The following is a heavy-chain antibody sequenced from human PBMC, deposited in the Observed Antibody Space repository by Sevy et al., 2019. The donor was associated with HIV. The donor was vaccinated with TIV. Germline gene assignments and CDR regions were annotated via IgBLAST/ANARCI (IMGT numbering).Heavy chain of an antibody. D-gene: IGHD3-16*01. J-gene: IGHJ4*02. Sequence: SETLSLTCTVSGGSISLYYWSWIRQPAGKGLEWIGHTYGSGSTSYNPSLKSRVTMSVDTSQNQISLKLTSVTAADTAGYYCAREAKLGAPLGYWGQGTLVTVSS. CDR2: TYGSGST. CDR3: AREAKLGAPLGY. CDR1: GGSISLYY. V-gene: IGHV4-4*07.